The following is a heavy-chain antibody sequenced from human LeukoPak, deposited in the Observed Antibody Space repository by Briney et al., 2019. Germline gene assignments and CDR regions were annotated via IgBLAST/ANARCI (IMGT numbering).Heavy chain of an antibody. J-gene: IGHJ6*02. Sequence: GASVKVSCKASGYTFTSYAMHWVRQAPGQRLEWMGWINAGNGNTKYSQKFQGRVAITRDTSASTAYMELSSLRSEDTAAYYCAREPYYYYYYGTDVWGQGTTVTVSS. CDR3: AREPYYYYYYGTDV. CDR1: GYTFTSYA. CDR2: INAGNGNT. V-gene: IGHV1-3*01.